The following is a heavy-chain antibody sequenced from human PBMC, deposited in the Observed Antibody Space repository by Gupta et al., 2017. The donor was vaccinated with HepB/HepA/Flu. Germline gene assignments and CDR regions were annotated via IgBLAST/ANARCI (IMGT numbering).Heavy chain of an antibody. D-gene: IGHD5-24*01. V-gene: IGHV3-66*01. J-gene: IGHJ4*02. CDR1: GFIVRDNY. CDR3: AKGGGERWLQLYYFDY. Sequence: EVHLVESGGGLVQRGGSLSLTCEASGFIVRDNYRSWVRQAPGQGLEWVSVLHSGGTTYYADSGKGRFTISRDNSKNTLYLQMNSLTAEDTAVYYCAKGGGERWLQLYYFDYWGRGTLVTVSS. CDR2: LHSGGTT.